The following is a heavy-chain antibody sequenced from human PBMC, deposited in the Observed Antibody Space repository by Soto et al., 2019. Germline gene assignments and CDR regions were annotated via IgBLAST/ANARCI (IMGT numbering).Heavy chain of an antibody. J-gene: IGHJ6*02. D-gene: IGHD3-10*01. CDR1: GGTFSSYT. Sequence: QVQLVQSGAEVKKPGSSVKVSCKASGGTFSSYTISWVRQAPGQGLEWMGRIIPILGIANYAQKFQGRVTLXAXKXXSTAYMVLSSLRADDTAVYYCASIMSSGYYYGMDVWGQGTTVTVSS. CDR3: ASIMSSGYYYGMDV. V-gene: IGHV1-69*02. CDR2: IIPILGIA.